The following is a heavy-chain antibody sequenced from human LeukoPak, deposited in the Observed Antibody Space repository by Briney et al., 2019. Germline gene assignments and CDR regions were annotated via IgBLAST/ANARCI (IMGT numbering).Heavy chain of an antibody. CDR3: ARSTYFGDY. CDR1: GFIFSSYG. J-gene: IGHJ4*02. D-gene: IGHD2/OR15-2a*01. V-gene: IGHV3-33*01. CDR2: IWFDGSNK. Sequence: PGGSLRLSCAASGFIFSSYGMHWVRQAPGKGLEWVAVIWFDGSNKYYADSVKGRFTISRDNSKNMLYLQMNSLRGEDTAVFYCARSTYFGDYWGQGILVTVSS.